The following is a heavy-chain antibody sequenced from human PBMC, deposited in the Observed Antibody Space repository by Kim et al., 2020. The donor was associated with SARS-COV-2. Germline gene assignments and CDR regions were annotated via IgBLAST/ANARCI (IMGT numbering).Heavy chain of an antibody. J-gene: IGHJ4*02. CDR3: ARRGAADGGWDYFDY. CDR2: IYPGDSDT. CDR1: GYSFTSYW. V-gene: IGHV5-51*01. Sequence: GESLKISCKGSGYSFTSYWIGWVRQMPGKGLEWMGIIYPGDSDTRYSPSFQGQVTISADKSISTAYLQWSSLKASDTAMYYCARRGAADGGWDYFDYWGQGTLVTVSS. D-gene: IGHD6-13*01.